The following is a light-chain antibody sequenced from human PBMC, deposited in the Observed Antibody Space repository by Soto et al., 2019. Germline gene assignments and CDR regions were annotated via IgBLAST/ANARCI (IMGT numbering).Light chain of an antibody. J-gene: IGLJ3*02. Sequence: QSVLTQPPSVSGAPGQRVTISCTGSSSNIGAGLDVYWYQQLPGTAPKVLIYGNTNRPSGVPDRFSGSKSGTSASLAITGLQAEDEADYYCQSYDSSLSAWVFGGGTKLTVL. V-gene: IGLV1-40*01. CDR1: SSNIGAGLD. CDR3: QSYDSSLSAWV. CDR2: GNT.